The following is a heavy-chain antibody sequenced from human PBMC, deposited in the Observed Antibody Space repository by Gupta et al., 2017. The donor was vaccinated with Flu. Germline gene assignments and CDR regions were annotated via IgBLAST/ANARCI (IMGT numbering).Heavy chain of an antibody. Sequence: YDWAGSRQSPGKGLEGSCNVNYRGNTVYNPSCQSRVMRSVDTSREQFPLSLRSVTAADTAVYYCARVSDVGWWFDPWGPGRQVIVSS. V-gene: IGHV4-39*02. CDR1: YD. CDR3: ARVSDVGWWFDP. D-gene: IGHD6-19*01. J-gene: IGHJ5*02. CDR2: VNYRGNT.